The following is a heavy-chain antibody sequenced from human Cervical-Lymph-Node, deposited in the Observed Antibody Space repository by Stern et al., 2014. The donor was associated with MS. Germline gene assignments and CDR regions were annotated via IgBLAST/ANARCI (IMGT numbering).Heavy chain of an antibody. CDR2: VWFDGRTK. CDR1: GFTFSTYG. J-gene: IGHJ4*02. CDR3: ARDFVYNGYDSTLDF. D-gene: IGHD5-12*01. Sequence: VQLVESGGGVVQPGRSLRLSCAASGFTFSTYGMHWVRQAPGKGLEWVAIVWFDGRTKYYADSVKGRFTISRDNSKNPLYLQLNSLRAEDTAVYYCARDFVYNGYDSTLDFWGQGILVTVSS. V-gene: IGHV3-33*01.